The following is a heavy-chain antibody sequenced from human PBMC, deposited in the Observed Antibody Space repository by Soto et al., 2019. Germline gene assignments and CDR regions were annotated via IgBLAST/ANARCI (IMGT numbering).Heavy chain of an antibody. D-gene: IGHD6-6*01. J-gene: IGHJ6*02. V-gene: IGHV1-58*01. Sequence: GASVKVSCKASGFTFTSSAVQWVRQARGQRLEWIGWIVVGSGNTNYAQKFQERVTITRDMSTSTAYMELSSLRSEDTAVYYCVADDSSSSSEFYYYYYGMDVWGQGTTVTVSS. CDR1: GFTFTSSA. CDR3: VADDSSSSSEFYYYYYGMDV. CDR2: IVVGSGNT.